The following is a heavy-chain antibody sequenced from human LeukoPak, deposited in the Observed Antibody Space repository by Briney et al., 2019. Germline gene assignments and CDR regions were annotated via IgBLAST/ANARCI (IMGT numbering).Heavy chain of an antibody. V-gene: IGHV3-7*01. Sequence: GGSLRLSCAASGFTFSSYSMNWVRQAPGKGLEWVATIKFDGTEKQYVASVRGRFTISRANAENSMFLRMESLSPEDTAVYYCARGGGYSERFDYWGQGTLVTVSS. J-gene: IGHJ4*02. CDR1: GFTFSSYS. D-gene: IGHD1-26*01. CDR3: ARGGGYSERFDY. CDR2: IKFDGTEK.